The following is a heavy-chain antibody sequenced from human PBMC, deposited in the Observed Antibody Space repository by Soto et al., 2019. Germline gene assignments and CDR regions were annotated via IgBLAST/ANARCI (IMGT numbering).Heavy chain of an antibody. D-gene: IGHD3-10*01. CDR2: IFPGDSET. J-gene: IGHJ6*02. CDR1: GYSFTSYW. CDR3: ARRGHTSMYHYYGMEV. Sequence: GESLKISCKGSGYSFTSYWIGWVRQMPGKGLEWMGIIFPGDSETKYSPPFQGQVTLSADKSISTAYLQWSSLGASDTAMYYCARRGHTSMYHYYGMEVWGQGTTVTVSS. V-gene: IGHV5-51*01.